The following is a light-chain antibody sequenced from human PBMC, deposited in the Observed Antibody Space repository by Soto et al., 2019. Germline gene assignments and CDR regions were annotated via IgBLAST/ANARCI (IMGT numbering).Light chain of an antibody. CDR2: GAS. CDR3: QQDSSWPLT. J-gene: IGKJ4*01. Sequence: EIVMTQSPATLSVFPGERVTLSCRASQDIRSSLAWYQQKPGQAPRLLIYGASIRATGVPATFSGSGSGTEFTLSISSLQSEHLGVYYCQQDSSWPLTFGGGTKVEIK. V-gene: IGKV3-15*01. CDR1: QDIRSS.